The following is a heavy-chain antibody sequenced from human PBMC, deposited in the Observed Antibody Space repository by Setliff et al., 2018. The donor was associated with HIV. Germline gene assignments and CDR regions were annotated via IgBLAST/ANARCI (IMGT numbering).Heavy chain of an antibody. CDR1: GGSISGYF. CDR3: ARDLPELTGRSFDP. Sequence: NPSETLSLTCNVSGGSISGYFWTWIRQPAGKGLEWIGRIYTSGSTNYNPSLKSRLSMSIDTSKNHFSLRLTSVTAADTAVYYCARDLPELTGRSFDPWGQGSQVTVSS. D-gene: IGHD7-27*01. CDR2: IYTSGST. V-gene: IGHV4-4*07. J-gene: IGHJ5*02.